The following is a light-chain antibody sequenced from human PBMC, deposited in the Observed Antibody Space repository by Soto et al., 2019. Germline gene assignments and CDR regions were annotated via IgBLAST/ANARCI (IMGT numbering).Light chain of an antibody. CDR2: GAS. CDR3: QHYRSAPFT. CDR1: QSISSDH. J-gene: IGKJ3*01. Sequence: EIVLTQSPGILSLSPGERATLACRASQSISSDHLAWYQQRPGQSPRLLIYGASSRTTAVRDRFSGSGSGTYFTLTISRLEPEEFAVYYYQHYRSAPFTFVPGTKVHIK. V-gene: IGKV3-20*01.